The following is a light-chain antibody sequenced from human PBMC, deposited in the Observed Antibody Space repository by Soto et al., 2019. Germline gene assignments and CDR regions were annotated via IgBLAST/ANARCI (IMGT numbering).Light chain of an antibody. J-gene: IGLJ1*01. V-gene: IGLV1-51*01. Sequence: SFLTQPPSVSAAPGQNVTISCSGSSSNIGGNSVSLYQQLPGTAPKLLIYDDNKRPSGIPDRFSGSKSGTSATLGITGFQTGDEADYYCGSWDSSLSAYVFGTGTKVTVL. CDR2: DDN. CDR1: SSNIGGNS. CDR3: GSWDSSLSAYV.